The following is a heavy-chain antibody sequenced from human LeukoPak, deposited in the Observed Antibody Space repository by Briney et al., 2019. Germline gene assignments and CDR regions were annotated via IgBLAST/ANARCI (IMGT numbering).Heavy chain of an antibody. J-gene: IGHJ6*02. V-gene: IGHV4-4*07. D-gene: IGHD3-3*01. CDR2: IYTSGST. CDR3: ARGPRRFLEWLAHYYGMDV. CDR1: GGSISSYY. Sequence: PSETLSLTCTVSGGSISSYYWSWIRQPAGKGLEWIGRIYTSGSTNYNPSLKSRVTISVDTSKNQFSLKLSSVTAADTAVYYCARGPRRFLEWLAHYYGMDVWGQGTTVTVSS.